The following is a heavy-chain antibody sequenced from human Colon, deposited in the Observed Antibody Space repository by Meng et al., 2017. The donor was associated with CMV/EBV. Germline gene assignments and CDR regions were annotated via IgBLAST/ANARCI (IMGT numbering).Heavy chain of an antibody. CDR2: INPDGSST. Sequence: GESLKISCAAPGFTFSNSWMHWVRQGPGKGLLWVSRINPDGSSTSYADSVKGRFTISRDNAKNTVFLQMNSLRAEDTAVYYCALRLRNSDGMDVWGQGTTVTVSS. CDR1: GFTFSNSW. V-gene: IGHV3-74*01. CDR3: ALRLRNSDGMDV. D-gene: IGHD3-16*01. J-gene: IGHJ6*02.